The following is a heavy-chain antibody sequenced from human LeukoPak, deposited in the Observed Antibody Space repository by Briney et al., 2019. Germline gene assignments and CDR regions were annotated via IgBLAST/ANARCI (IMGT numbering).Heavy chain of an antibody. CDR2: ISSNGGST. V-gene: IGHV3-64*01. CDR1: GFTVSSYA. Sequence: GGSLRLSCGASGFTVSSYAMHWVRQTPGKGLEYVSAISSNGGSTYYANSVKGRFTISRDNSKNTLYLQMGSLRAEDMAVYYCARDRYSGSPVYYFDYWGQGTLVTVSS. J-gene: IGHJ4*02. D-gene: IGHD1-26*01. CDR3: ARDRYSGSPVYYFDY.